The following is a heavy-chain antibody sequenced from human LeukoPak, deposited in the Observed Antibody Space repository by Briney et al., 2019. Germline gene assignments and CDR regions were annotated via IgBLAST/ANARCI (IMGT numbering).Heavy chain of an antibody. CDR1: GDSISDKYW. D-gene: IGHD2-8*01. CDR3: GRHANGDSSAAFDL. V-gene: IGHV4-4*02. Sequence: PSGTLSLTCAVSGDSISDKYWWRWVRQFPDKGLEWIGEVYRSGGTSYNPSLKSRVTVSIDYSKNQFSLNLRSVTAADTAVYYCGRHANGDSSAAFDLWGQGTMVFVSS. CDR2: VYRSGGT. J-gene: IGHJ3*01.